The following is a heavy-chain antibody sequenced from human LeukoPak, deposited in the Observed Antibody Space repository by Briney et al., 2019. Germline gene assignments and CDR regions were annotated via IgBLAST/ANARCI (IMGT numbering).Heavy chain of an antibody. Sequence: GESLRLSCAASGFTFSSYEMNWVRQAPGKGLEWVSYISSSGSTIYYADSVKGRFTISRDNAKNSLNLQMNSLRAEDTAVYYCARDYNYYGSGSDAFDIWGQGTMVTVSS. CDR1: GFTFSSYE. CDR3: ARDYNYYGSGSDAFDI. V-gene: IGHV3-48*03. J-gene: IGHJ3*02. D-gene: IGHD3-10*01. CDR2: ISSSGSTI.